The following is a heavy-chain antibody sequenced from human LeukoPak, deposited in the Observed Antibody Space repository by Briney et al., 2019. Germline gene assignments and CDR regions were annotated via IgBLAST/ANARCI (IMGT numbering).Heavy chain of an antibody. J-gene: IGHJ6*02. D-gene: IGHD3-3*01. V-gene: IGHV3-30*04. Sequence: GGSLRLSCAASGFTFSSYAMHWVRQAPGKGLEWVAVISYDGSNKYYADSVKGRFTISRDNSKNTLYLQMNSLRAEDTAVYYCARDQGNYDFWSGYSYYYGMDVWGQGTTVTVSS. CDR2: ISYDGSNK. CDR1: GFTFSSYA. CDR3: ARDQGNYDFWSGYSYYYGMDV.